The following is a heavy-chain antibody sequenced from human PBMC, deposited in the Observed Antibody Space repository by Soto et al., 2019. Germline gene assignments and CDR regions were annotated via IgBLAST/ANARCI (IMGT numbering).Heavy chain of an antibody. CDR3: ARDFRYFPY. Sequence: SETLSLTCAVYGGTFSGYFWSWVRQPPGKGLEWIGEIEHNGNNNINPSLKSRVTMSVDTSKNQISLTLTSVTAADTAVYYCARDFRYFPYWGQGTLVTVS. D-gene: IGHD3-10*01. J-gene: IGHJ4*02. V-gene: IGHV4-34*01. CDR1: GGTFSGYF. CDR2: IEHNGNN.